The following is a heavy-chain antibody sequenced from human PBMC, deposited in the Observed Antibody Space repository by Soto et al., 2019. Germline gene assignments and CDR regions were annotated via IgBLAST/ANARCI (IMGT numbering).Heavy chain of an antibody. CDR3: AREVVVVVTNYGMDV. J-gene: IGHJ6*02. D-gene: IGHD2-21*02. V-gene: IGHV4-28*03. CDR1: GYSISSSNR. Sequence: PSETLSLTCAVSGYSISSSNRWGWIRQPPGKGLEWIGFIYYSGNTHYNPSLKSRVTMSVDTSKNQFSLKLSSVTAADTAVYYCAREVVVVVTNYGMDVWGQGTTVTVSS. CDR2: IYYSGNT.